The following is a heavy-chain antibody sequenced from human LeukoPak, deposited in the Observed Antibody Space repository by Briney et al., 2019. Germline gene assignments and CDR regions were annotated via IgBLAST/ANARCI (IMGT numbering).Heavy chain of an antibody. Sequence: SETLSLTCTVSGGSISSYYWSWIRQHPGKGLEWIGYLYYSGSTYYNPSLKSQTSISVDMSKNQFSLKLSSVTAADTAVYYCARSDSRGYSYDYWGQGTLVTVSS. CDR2: LYYSGST. D-gene: IGHD5-18*01. CDR3: ARSDSRGYSYDY. J-gene: IGHJ4*02. CDR1: GGSISSYY. V-gene: IGHV4-59*06.